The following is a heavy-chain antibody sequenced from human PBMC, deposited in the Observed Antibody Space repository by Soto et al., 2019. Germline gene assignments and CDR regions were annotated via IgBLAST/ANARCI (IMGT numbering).Heavy chain of an antibody. CDR1: GFTFSSSA. J-gene: IGHJ4*02. CDR3: AKGGRFSSSIGDY. D-gene: IGHD6-13*01. Sequence: EVQLLEAGGGLVQPGGSLRLSCAASGFTFSSSAMSWVRQAPGKGLEWVSAIRSNGDTTYYADSVKGRFTISRDNSQNTLYLQMNSLRAEDTAVYYCAKGGRFSSSIGDYWGKGTLVTVSS. V-gene: IGHV3-23*01. CDR2: IRSNGDTT.